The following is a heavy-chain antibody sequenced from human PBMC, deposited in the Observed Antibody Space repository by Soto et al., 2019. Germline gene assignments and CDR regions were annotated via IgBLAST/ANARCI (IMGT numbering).Heavy chain of an antibody. CDR3: ARGVVLMVYADPYAFDI. Sequence: SVEVSGKASGGTFSSYAMSWVRQGPGEGLEWMGGIIPIVGTANYAQKFQGRVTITADESTSTAYMELSSLRSEDTAVYYCARGVVLMVYADPYAFDIWGRGSLFPVS. J-gene: IGHJ3*02. D-gene: IGHD2-8*01. V-gene: IGHV1-69*13. CDR1: GGTFSSYA. CDR2: IIPIVGTA.